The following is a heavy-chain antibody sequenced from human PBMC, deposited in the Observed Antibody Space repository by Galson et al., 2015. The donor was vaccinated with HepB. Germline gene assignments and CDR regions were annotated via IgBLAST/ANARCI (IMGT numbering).Heavy chain of an antibody. CDR3: ARYYYYDSSGYPDAFDI. Sequence: SLRLSCAASGFTFSSYSMNWVRQAPGKGLEWVSSISSSSSYIYYADSVKGRFTISRDNAKNSLYLQMNSLRAEDTAVYYCARYYYYDSSGYPDAFDIWGQGTMVTVSS. CDR1: GFTFSSYS. D-gene: IGHD3-22*01. CDR2: ISSSSSYI. V-gene: IGHV3-21*01. J-gene: IGHJ3*02.